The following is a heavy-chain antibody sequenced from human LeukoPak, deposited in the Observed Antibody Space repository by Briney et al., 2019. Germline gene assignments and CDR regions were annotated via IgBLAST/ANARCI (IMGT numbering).Heavy chain of an antibody. J-gene: IGHJ4*02. Sequence: SETLSLTCTVSGGSISSSSYYWGWIRQPPGKGLEWIGSIYHSGSTYYNPSLKSRVTISVDTSKNQFSLKLSSVTAADTAVYYCAREPNYDYWIGYYTKVDYFDYWGQGTLVTVSS. D-gene: IGHD3-3*01. V-gene: IGHV4-39*07. CDR2: IYHSGST. CDR1: GGSISSSSYY. CDR3: AREPNYDYWIGYYTKVDYFDY.